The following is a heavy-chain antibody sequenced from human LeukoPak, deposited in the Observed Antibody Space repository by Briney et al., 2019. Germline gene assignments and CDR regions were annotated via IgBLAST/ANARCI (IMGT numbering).Heavy chain of an antibody. D-gene: IGHD2-2*01. CDR2: ISSSGSAI. CDR3: AVLTYQLLDYYFDY. Sequence: GGSLRLSCAASGFTFSSYAMSWVRQAPGKGLEWVSYISSSGSAIYHTDSVKGRFTISRDNAKNSLYLQMNSLRAEDTAVYYCAVLTYQLLDYYFDYWGQGTLVTVSS. CDR1: GFTFSSYA. J-gene: IGHJ4*02. V-gene: IGHV3-48*04.